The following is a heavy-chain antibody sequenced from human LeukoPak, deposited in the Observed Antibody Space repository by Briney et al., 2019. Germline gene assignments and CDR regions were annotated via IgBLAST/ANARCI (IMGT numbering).Heavy chain of an antibody. J-gene: IGHJ3*02. Sequence: PGGSLRLSCAASGFPFSTFWMHWVRQAPGKGLEWVANIKQDGSEKYYVDSVKGRFTISRDNAKNSLYLQMNSLRAEDTAVYYCARDVTWSGYYRGAFDIWGQGTRVTVSS. D-gene: IGHD3-3*01. CDR3: ARDVTWSGYYRGAFDI. CDR1: GFPFSTFW. V-gene: IGHV3-7*01. CDR2: IKQDGSEK.